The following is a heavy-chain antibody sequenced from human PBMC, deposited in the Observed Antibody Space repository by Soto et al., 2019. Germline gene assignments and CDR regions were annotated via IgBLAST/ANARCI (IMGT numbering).Heavy chain of an antibody. D-gene: IGHD1-26*01. CDR2: IYYSGST. Sequence: PSETLSLTCTVSGGSISSYYWSWIRQPPGKGLEWIGYIYYSGSTNYNPSLKSRVTISVDTSKNQFSLKLSSVTAADTAVYYCARQGFRGVGATSPFDYWGQGTLVTVSS. J-gene: IGHJ4*02. V-gene: IGHV4-59*08. CDR3: ARQGFRGVGATSPFDY. CDR1: GGSISSYY.